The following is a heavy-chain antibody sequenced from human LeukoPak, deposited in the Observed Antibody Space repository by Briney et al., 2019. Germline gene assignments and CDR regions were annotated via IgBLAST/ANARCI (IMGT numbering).Heavy chain of an antibody. CDR2: ISGSGGST. V-gene: IGHV3-23*01. CDR3: AKSRNDAYYYYYMDV. J-gene: IGHJ6*03. D-gene: IGHD1-1*01. CDR1: GFTFDDYA. Sequence: PGGSLRLSCAASGFTFDDYAMSWVRQAPGKGLEWVSAISGSGGSTYYADSVKGRFTISRDNSKNTLYLQMNSLRAEDTAVYYCAKSRNDAYYYYYMDVWGKGTTVTVSS.